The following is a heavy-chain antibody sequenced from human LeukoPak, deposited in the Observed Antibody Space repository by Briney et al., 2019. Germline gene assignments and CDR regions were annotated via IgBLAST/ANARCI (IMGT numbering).Heavy chain of an antibody. CDR3: AREPHSGSYQSYWYFDL. CDR1: GGSFSGYY. CDR2: INHSGST. V-gene: IGHV4-34*01. J-gene: IGHJ2*01. Sequence: SETLSLTCAVYGGSFSGYYWSWIRQPPGKGLEWIGEINHSGSTNYNPSLKSRVTISVDTSKNQFSLKLSSVTAADTAVYYCAREPHSGSYQSYWYFDLWGRGTLVTVSS. D-gene: IGHD1-26*01.